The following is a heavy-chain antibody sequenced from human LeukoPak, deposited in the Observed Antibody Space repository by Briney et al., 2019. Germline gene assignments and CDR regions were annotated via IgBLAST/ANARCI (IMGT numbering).Heavy chain of an antibody. CDR2: ISSSGSTI. CDR1: GFTFSSYE. Sequence: GGSLRLSCAASGFTFSSYEMDWVRQAPGKGLEWVSYISSSGSTIYYADSVKGRFTISRDNSKNTLYLQMNSLRAEDTAVYYCARRAGAYSHPYDYWGQGTLVTVSS. CDR3: ARRAGAYSHPYDY. V-gene: IGHV3-48*03. J-gene: IGHJ4*02. D-gene: IGHD4/OR15-4a*01.